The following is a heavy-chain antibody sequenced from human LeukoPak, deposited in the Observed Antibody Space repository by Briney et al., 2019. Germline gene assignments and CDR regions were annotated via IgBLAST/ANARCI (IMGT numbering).Heavy chain of an antibody. D-gene: IGHD3-16*01. V-gene: IGHV1-46*01. Sequence: EASVKVSCKASGYTFTSYYMHWVRQAPGQGLEWMGIINPSGGSTSYAQKFQGRVTMTRDTSTSTVYMELSSLRSEGTAVYYCAGIWVNTALGDGMDVWGQGTTVTVSS. CDR3: AGIWVNTALGDGMDV. CDR1: GYTFTSYY. J-gene: IGHJ6*02. CDR2: INPSGGST.